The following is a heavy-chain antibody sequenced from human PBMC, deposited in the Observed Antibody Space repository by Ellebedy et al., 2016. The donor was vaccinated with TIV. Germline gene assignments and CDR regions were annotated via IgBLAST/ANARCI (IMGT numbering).Heavy chain of an antibody. D-gene: IGHD3-22*01. CDR1: GFTFSSYG. Sequence: GGSLRLXXAASGFTFSSYGMHWVRQAPGKGLEWVAVISYDGYNEYYADSVRGRFTISRDNSKNTLYLQMNSLRAEDTAVYYCAKDVSKWLLRAFDIWGQGTMVTVSS. V-gene: IGHV3-30*18. J-gene: IGHJ3*02. CDR3: AKDVSKWLLRAFDI. CDR2: ISYDGYNE.